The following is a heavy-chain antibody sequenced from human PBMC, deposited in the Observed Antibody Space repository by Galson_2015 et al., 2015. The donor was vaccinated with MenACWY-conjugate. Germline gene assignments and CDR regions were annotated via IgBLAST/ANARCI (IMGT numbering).Heavy chain of an antibody. CDR1: GDSVSSKSAA. Sequence: CAISGDSVSSKSAAWNWIRQSPSRGLEWLGRTYYRSRWYNDYAVSVKSRITINPDTSKNQFSLQLNSVTPEDTAVYYCSRDQFDGNNWFDPGGQGTLVTVSS. D-gene: IGHD1-26*01. J-gene: IGHJ5*02. V-gene: IGHV6-1*01. CDR2: TYYRSRWYN. CDR3: SRDQFDGNNWFDP.